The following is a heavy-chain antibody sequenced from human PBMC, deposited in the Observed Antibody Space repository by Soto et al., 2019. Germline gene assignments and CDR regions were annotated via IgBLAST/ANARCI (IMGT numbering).Heavy chain of an antibody. Sequence: SETLSLTCTVSGGSISSYYWSWIRQPPGKGLEWIGYIYYSGSTNYNPSLKSRVTISVDTSKNQFSLKLSSVTAADTAVYYCARTEYSSSTHDYWGQGTLVTVSS. CDR1: GGSISSYY. CDR2: IYYSGST. CDR3: ARTEYSSSTHDY. D-gene: IGHD6-6*01. J-gene: IGHJ4*02. V-gene: IGHV4-59*01.